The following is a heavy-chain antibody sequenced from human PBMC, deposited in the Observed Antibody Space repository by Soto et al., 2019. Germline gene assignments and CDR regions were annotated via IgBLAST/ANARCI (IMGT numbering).Heavy chain of an antibody. Sequence: QVQLVQSGAEVKKPGSSVKVSCKAPGGTFSSYAISWVRQAPGQGLEWMGGIIPIFGTAKYPQKFQGRVTINADESTSTGYMELSSLRSEDTAVYYCARSQGGSSSLDIYYYYYYGMDVWGQGTTVTVSS. J-gene: IGHJ6*02. CDR3: ARSQGGSSSLDIYYYYYYGMDV. V-gene: IGHV1-69*01. CDR1: GGTFSSYA. D-gene: IGHD2-15*01. CDR2: IIPIFGTA.